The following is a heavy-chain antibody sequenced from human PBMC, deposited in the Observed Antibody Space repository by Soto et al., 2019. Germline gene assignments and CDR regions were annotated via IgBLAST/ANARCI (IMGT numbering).Heavy chain of an antibody. J-gene: IGHJ5*02. D-gene: IGHD5-18*01. CDR3: ARDTNVDTAMVTTAGFDP. CDR2: IYYSGST. V-gene: IGHV4-61*01. CDR1: GGSVSSGSYY. Sequence: SETLSLTCTVSGGSVSSGSYYWSWIRQPPXKGLEWIGYIYYSGSTNYNPSLKSRVTISVDTSKNQFSLKLSSVTAADTAVYYCARDTNVDTAMVTTAGFDPWGQGTLVTVSS.